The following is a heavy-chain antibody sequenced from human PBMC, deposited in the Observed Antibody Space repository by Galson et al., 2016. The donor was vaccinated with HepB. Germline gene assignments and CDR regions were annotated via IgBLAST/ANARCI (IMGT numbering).Heavy chain of an antibody. CDR2: IYDSDTT. CDR1: GGSVSSGSYY. CDR3: ARASVGGSYLGGYHYYGMDV. J-gene: IGHJ6*02. V-gene: IGHV4-61*01. D-gene: IGHD1-26*01. Sequence: ETLSLTCTVSGGSVSSGSYYWSWIRQPPGKGLEWIGYIYDSDTTNYNPSPKSRVTISVDTSKNQFSLKLSSVTAADTALYYCARASVGGSYLGGYHYYGMDVWGQGTTVTVSS.